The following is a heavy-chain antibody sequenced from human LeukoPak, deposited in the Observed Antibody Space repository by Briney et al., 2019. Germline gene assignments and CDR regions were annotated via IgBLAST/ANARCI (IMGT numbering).Heavy chain of an antibody. CDR1: GYSFTGYY. CDR3: ARSLLRYFDWLLPYFDY. Sequence: ASVKVSCKASGYSFTGYYMHWVRQAPGQGLEWMGRINPNSGGTNYAQKFQGRVTMTRDTSISTAYMELRSLRSDDTAVYYCARSLLRYFDWLLPYFDYWGQGTLVTVSS. CDR2: INPNSGGT. D-gene: IGHD3-9*01. J-gene: IGHJ4*02. V-gene: IGHV1-2*02.